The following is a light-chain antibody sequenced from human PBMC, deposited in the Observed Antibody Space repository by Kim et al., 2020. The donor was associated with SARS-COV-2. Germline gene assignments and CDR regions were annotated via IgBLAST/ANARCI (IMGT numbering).Light chain of an antibody. CDR1: QNIDSW. CDR3: QQYKTYPIT. CDR2: KAS. Sequence: GDRVTITCRASQNIDSWLAWFQQKPGKAPKLLIYKASNLESGVPSRFSGSRSGTEFTLTVSSLQPDDFATYYCQQYKTYPITFGQGTRLEIK. J-gene: IGKJ5*01. V-gene: IGKV1-5*03.